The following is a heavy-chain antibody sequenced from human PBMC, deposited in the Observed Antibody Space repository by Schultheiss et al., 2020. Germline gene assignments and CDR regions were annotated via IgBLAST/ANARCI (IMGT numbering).Heavy chain of an antibody. CDR2: ITSDGSII. CDR3: VRNWADY. Sequence: GESLKISCAASGFTFSTYAMNWVRQAPGKGLEWVLRITSDGSIINYPPSVEGRFTMSRDNAKNTLYLQMNSLRDEDTALYYCVRNWADYWGQGILVTVSS. V-gene: IGHV3-74*01. CDR1: GFTFSTYA. J-gene: IGHJ4*02. D-gene: IGHD3-16*01.